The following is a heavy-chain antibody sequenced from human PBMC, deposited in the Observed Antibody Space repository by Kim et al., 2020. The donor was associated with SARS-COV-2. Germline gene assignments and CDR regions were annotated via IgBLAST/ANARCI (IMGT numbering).Heavy chain of an antibody. CDR1: GFTFSSYA. CDR2: ISGSGGST. Sequence: GGSLRLSCAASGFTFSSYAMSWVRQAPGKGLEWVSAISGSGGSTYYADSVKGRFTISRDNSKNTLYLQMNSLRAEDTAVYYCAKWVGDYGETGCFDYWGQGTLVTVSS. D-gene: IGHD4-17*01. J-gene: IGHJ4*02. CDR3: AKWVGDYGETGCFDY. V-gene: IGHV3-23*01.